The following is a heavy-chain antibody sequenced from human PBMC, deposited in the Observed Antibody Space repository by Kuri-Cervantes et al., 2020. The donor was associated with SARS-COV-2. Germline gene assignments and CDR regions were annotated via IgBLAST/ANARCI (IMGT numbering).Heavy chain of an antibody. CDR2: IYYSGST. D-gene: IGHD2-21*02. V-gene: IGHV4-59*12. J-gene: IGHJ6*02. CDR3: ARGRCTGDCHPYYYYAMDV. CDR1: GGSISSYY. Sequence: GSLRLSCTVSGGSISSYYWSWIRQPPGKGLEWIGYIYYSGSTNYNPSLKSRVTISVDTSKNQFSLQLSSVTAADTAVYYCARGRCTGDCHPYYYYAMDVWGQGTTVTVSS.